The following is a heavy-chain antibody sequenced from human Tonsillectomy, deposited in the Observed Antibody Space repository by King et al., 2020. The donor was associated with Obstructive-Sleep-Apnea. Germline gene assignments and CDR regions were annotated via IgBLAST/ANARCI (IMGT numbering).Heavy chain of an antibody. D-gene: IGHD5-12*01. J-gene: IGHJ5*02. CDR1: GGSISSSNW. V-gene: IGHV4-4*02. Sequence: VQLQESGPGLVKPSGTLSLTCAVSGGSISSSNWWSWVRQPPGKGLEWIGEIYHSGSTNYNPSLKSRVTISVDKSTNQFSLKLSSVTAADTAVYYCAGDRGYSGYDLWFDPWGQGTLVTVSS. CDR3: AGDRGYSGYDLWFDP. CDR2: IYHSGST.